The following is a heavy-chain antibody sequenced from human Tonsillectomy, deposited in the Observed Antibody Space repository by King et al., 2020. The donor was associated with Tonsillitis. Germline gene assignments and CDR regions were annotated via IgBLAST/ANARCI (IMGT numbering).Heavy chain of an antibody. D-gene: IGHD3-3*01. J-gene: IGHJ4*02. CDR2: IYPGDSDT. CDR3: ARGVVIPRGSFDY. Sequence: QLVQSGAEVKKPGESLKISCNGSGYSFATYWIGWVRQMPGKGLEWMGNIYPGDSDTGYSPSFQGQVSISADKSISTAYLQWSSLKASDTAMYYCARGVVIPRGSFDYWGQGTLVTVSS. V-gene: IGHV5-51*03. CDR1: GYSFATYW.